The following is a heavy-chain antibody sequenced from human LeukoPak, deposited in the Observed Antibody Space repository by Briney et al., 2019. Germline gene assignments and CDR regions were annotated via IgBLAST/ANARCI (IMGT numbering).Heavy chain of an antibody. V-gene: IGHV4-4*02. D-gene: IGHD3-10*01. CDR2: IYHSGST. J-gene: IGHJ4*02. Sequence: PSETLSLTCAVSGGSISSSNWWSWVRQPPGKGLEWIGEIYHSGSTNYNPSLKSRVTISVDKSKNQFSLKLSSVTAADTAVYYCARVFYYYGSGSYYTAPLYFDYWGQGTLVTVSS. CDR1: GGSISSSNW. CDR3: ARVFYYYGSGSYYTAPLYFDY.